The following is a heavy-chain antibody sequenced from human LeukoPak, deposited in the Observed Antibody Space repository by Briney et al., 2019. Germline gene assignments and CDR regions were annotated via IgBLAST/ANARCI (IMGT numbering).Heavy chain of an antibody. V-gene: IGHV3-74*01. CDR2: INTDGSSA. Sequence: GGSLRLSCAASGFTFSGYWMHWVRQAPGKGLVWVSRINTDGSSAWYADSVKGRFTISRDNAKNTLYLQMNSLRAEDTAVYYCARDSTMVRGVLFDYWGQGTLVTVSS. CDR3: ARDSTMVRGVLFDY. J-gene: IGHJ4*02. D-gene: IGHD3-10*01. CDR1: GFTFSGYW.